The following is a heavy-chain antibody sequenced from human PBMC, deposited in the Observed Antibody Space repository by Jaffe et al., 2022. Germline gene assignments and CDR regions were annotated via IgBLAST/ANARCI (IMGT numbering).Heavy chain of an antibody. CDR3: AKGGLGGWYRGGAFDI. Sequence: EVQLLESGGGLVQPGGSLRLSCAASGFTFSSYAMSWVRQAPGKGLEWVSTINTSGGSTYYADSPVKGRFTISRDNSKNTLYLQMNSLRAEDTAVYYCAKGGLGGWYRGGAFDIWGQGTMVTVSS. CDR1: GFTFSSYA. J-gene: IGHJ3*02. D-gene: IGHD6-19*01. CDR2: INTSGGST. V-gene: IGHV3-23*01.